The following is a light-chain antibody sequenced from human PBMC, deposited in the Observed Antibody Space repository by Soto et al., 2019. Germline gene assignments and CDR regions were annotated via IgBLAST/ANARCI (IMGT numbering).Light chain of an antibody. J-gene: IGLJ2*01. CDR2: EVS. V-gene: IGLV2-14*01. CDR3: ASYTGTSTDVL. CDR1: SSDIGAYNY. Sequence: QSALTQPASVSGSPGQSITISCAGTSSDIGAYNYVSWYQQHPGRAPKLMLYEVSHRPSGVSNRFSGSKSANTASLTISGLQPEDEADYYCASYTGTSTDVLFGGGTTVTVL.